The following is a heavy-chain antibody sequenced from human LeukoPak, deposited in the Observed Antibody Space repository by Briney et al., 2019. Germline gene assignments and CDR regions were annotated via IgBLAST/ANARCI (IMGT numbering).Heavy chain of an antibody. D-gene: IGHD3-10*01. Sequence: VASVKVSCKASGYTFTDYYMHWVRQAPGQGLEWMGWINPNSGGTNYAQKFQGRVTMTRDTSISTAYMDLSRLRSDDTAVYYCARGPTFFGSATYYRGDDYWGQGTLVTVSS. CDR3: ARGPTFFGSATYYRGDDY. J-gene: IGHJ4*02. CDR1: GYTFTDYY. CDR2: INPNSGGT. V-gene: IGHV1-2*02.